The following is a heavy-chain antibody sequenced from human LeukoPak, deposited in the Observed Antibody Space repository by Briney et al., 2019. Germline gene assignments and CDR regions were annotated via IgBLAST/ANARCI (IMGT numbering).Heavy chain of an antibody. D-gene: IGHD2-2*02. V-gene: IGHV3-64*04. CDR2: ITSDGSTT. J-gene: IGHJ4*02. Sequence: GGSLRLSCSASGFTFSSYAMHWVRQAPGKRLDYVSAITSDGSTTYYADSVKGRFTISRDNSKNTLYLQMNSLRAEDTAVYYCAKVVVPAAIPLWADYWGQGTLVTVSS. CDR3: AKVVVPAAIPLWADY. CDR1: GFTFSSYA.